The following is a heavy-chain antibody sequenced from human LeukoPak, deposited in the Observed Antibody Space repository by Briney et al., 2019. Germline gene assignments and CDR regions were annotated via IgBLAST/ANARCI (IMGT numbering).Heavy chain of an antibody. D-gene: IGHD3-22*01. J-gene: IGHJ4*02. Sequence: GGTLRLSCAASGFTFSSYGMSWVRQAPGKGLEWVSAISGSGGSTYYADSVKGRFTISRDNSKNTLYLQMNSLRAEDTAVYYCARARYYYDSSGYLTFGYWGQGTLVTVSS. CDR1: GFTFSSYG. CDR3: ARARYYYDSSGYLTFGY. V-gene: IGHV3-23*01. CDR2: ISGSGGST.